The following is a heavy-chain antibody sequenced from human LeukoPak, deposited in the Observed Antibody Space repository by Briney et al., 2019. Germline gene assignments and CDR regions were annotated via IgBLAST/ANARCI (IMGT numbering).Heavy chain of an antibody. Sequence: GGSLRLSCVASGFIFSSYEMNWVRQAPGKGLGWISYISIGGTTIYYAESVKGRFTISRDNAKNSLYLQMNSLRAEDTAVYYYVRGGGSAYKYNAFDIWGQGTMVTGSS. V-gene: IGHV3-48*03. D-gene: IGHD3-22*01. CDR3: VRGGGSAYKYNAFDI. J-gene: IGHJ3*02. CDR2: ISIGGTTI. CDR1: GFIFSSYE.